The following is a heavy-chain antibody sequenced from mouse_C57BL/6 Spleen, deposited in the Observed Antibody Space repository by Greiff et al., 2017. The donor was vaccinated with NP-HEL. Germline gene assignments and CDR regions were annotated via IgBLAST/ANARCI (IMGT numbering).Heavy chain of an antibody. Sequence: EVMLVESGGGLVQPKGSLKLSCAASGFTFNTYAMHWVRQAPGKGLEWVARIRSKSSNYATYYADSVKDRFTISRDDSQSMLYLQMNNLKTEDTAMYYCVRDGLGEGIPWFAYWGQGTLVTVSA. CDR1: GFTFNTYA. CDR3: VRDGLGEGIPWFAY. CDR2: IRSKSSNYAT. V-gene: IGHV10-3*01. D-gene: IGHD4-1*01. J-gene: IGHJ3*01.